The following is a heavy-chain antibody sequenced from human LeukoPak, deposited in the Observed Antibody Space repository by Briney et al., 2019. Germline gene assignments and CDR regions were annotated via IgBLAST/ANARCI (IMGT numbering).Heavy chain of an antibody. Sequence: PGGSLRLSCAASGFTFSSYWMNWVRQAPGKGLEWVANIKQDGSEKYYVASVKGRFTISRDNAKNSLYLQMNSLRAEDTAVYYCARDGYSSSFANHMDVWGKGTTVTVSS. CDR2: IKQDGSEK. CDR1: GFTFSSYW. V-gene: IGHV3-7*01. CDR3: ARDGYSSSFANHMDV. D-gene: IGHD6-13*01. J-gene: IGHJ6*03.